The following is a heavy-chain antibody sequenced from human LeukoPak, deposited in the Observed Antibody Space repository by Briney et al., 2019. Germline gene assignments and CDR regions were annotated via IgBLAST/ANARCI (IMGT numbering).Heavy chain of an antibody. V-gene: IGHV3-7*01. CDR3: ARLYSTGCYGGPDY. CDR1: GFTFSSYG. J-gene: IGHJ4*02. CDR2: IKEDGSET. D-gene: IGHD6-19*01. Sequence: GGSLRLSCAASGFTFSSYGMHWVRQAPGKGLDWVANIKEDGSETFYVDSVKGRFTVSRDNAKNSLYLQMSSLRAEDTAVYYCARLYSTGCYGGPDYWGQGTLVAVSS.